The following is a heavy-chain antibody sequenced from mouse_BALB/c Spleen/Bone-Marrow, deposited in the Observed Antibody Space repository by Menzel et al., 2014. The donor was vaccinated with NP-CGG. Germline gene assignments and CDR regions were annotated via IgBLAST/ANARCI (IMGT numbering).Heavy chain of an antibody. CDR1: GFSLTDYG. V-gene: IGHV2-9*02. J-gene: IGHJ2*01. D-gene: IGHD1-1*01. CDR3: ARASYYYGSGYDY. Sequence: VHLVESGPGLVAPSQSLSITCTVSGFSLTDYGVHWVRQPPGKGLEWLGIIGIGGSTNYNSALMSRLSIDKDNSKSXVFLKMNSLQTDDTAMYYCARASYYYGSGYDYWGQGTTLTVSS. CDR2: IGIGGST.